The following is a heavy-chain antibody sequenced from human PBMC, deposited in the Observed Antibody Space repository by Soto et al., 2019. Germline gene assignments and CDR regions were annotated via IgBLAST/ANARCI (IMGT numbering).Heavy chain of an antibody. V-gene: IGHV4-34*01. Sequence: QVQLQQWGAGLLKPSETLSLTCAVYGGSFSGYYWSWIRQPPGKGLEWIGEINHSGSTNYNPSFKIRVTISVDTSKNQFSLKLSSVTAADTAVYYCARGPLSSYYAHRRGAFDIWGQGTMVTVSS. CDR3: ARGPLSSYYAHRRGAFDI. D-gene: IGHD3-10*01. J-gene: IGHJ3*02. CDR2: INHSGST. CDR1: GGSFSGYY.